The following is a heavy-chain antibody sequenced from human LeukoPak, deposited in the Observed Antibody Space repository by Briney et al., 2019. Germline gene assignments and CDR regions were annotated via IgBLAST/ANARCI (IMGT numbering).Heavy chain of an antibody. D-gene: IGHD1-7*01. CDR2: IYYSGST. CDR1: GGSISSSSYY. CDR3: ARRELWFDP. V-gene: IGHV4-39*01. J-gene: IGHJ5*02. Sequence: PSETLSLTCTVSGGSISSSSYYWGWIRQPPGKGVEWIGSIYYSGSTYYNPSLKSRVTISVDTSKNQFSLKLSSVTAADTAVYYCARRELWFDPWGQGTLVTVSS.